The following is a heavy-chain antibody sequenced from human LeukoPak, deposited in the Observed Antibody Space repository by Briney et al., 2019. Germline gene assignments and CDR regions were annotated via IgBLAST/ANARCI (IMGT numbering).Heavy chain of an antibody. CDR1: GYSISSGYY. CDR3: ARQLGDAAMVNGY. CDR2: IYHSGST. V-gene: IGHV4-38-2*01. J-gene: IGHJ4*02. Sequence: SETLSLTCAVSGYSISSGYYWGWIRQPPGKGLEWIGSIYHSGSTYYNPSLKSRVTISVDTSKNQFSLKLSSVTAADTAVYYCARQLGDAAMVNGYWGQGTLVTVSS. D-gene: IGHD5-18*01.